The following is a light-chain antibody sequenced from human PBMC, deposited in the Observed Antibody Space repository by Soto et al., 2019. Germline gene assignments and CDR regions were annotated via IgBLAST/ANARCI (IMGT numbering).Light chain of an antibody. CDR3: QQYGSSPVYT. V-gene: IGKV3-11*01. CDR2: DAS. CDR1: QSVSSY. Sequence: EIVLTQSPATLSLSPGERATLSCRASQSVSSYLAWYQQKPGQAPRLLIYDASNRATGIPARFSGSGSGTDFTLTISSLEPEDFAVYYCQQYGSSPVYTFGQGTKLEIK. J-gene: IGKJ2*01.